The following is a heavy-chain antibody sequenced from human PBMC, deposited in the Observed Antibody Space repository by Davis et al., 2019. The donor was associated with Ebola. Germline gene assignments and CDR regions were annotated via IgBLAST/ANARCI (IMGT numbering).Heavy chain of an antibody. D-gene: IGHD1-1*01. Sequence: PGGSLRLSCAASGFTSSSYAMHWVRQAPGKGLEWVAVISYDGSDKYYADSVKGRFTISRDNSKNTLYLQMNSLRVEDTAVYYCARNGPHYGMDVWGQGTTVTVSS. V-gene: IGHV3-30*04. CDR2: ISYDGSDK. CDR1: GFTSSSYA. CDR3: ARNGPHYGMDV. J-gene: IGHJ6*02.